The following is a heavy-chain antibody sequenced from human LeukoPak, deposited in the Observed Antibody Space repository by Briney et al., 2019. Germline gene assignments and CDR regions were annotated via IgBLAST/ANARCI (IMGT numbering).Heavy chain of an antibody. CDR2: ISYDGSNK. V-gene: IGHV3-30*18. CDR1: GFTFSSYG. J-gene: IGHJ4*02. D-gene: IGHD6-13*01. Sequence: QPGRSLRLSCAASGFTFSSYGMHWVRQAPGKGLEWVAVISYDGSNKYYADSVKGRFTISRDNSENTLYLQMNSLRAEDTAVYYCAKERYSSSWYLGYFDYWGQGTLVTVSS. CDR3: AKERYSSSWYLGYFDY.